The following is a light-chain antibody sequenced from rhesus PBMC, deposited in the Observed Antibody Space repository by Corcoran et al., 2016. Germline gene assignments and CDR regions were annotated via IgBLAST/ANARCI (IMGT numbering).Light chain of an antibody. V-gene: IGLV2S7*01. CDR1: SSDVGGNNY. CDR2: EVT. J-gene: IGLJ1*01. CDR3: CSYTTSRTFI. Sequence: QSAPTQPPSMSGSPGQSVTISCTGTSSDVGGNNYVSWYQHYPGKAPKLLVYEVTKRPSGVPDRFSGSKSGDTASLTISGLQAEDEADYYCCSYTTSRTFIFGAGTRLTVL.